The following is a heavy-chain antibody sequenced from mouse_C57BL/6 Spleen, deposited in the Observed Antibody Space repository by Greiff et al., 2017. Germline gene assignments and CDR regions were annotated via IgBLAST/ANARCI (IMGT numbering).Heavy chain of an antibody. CDR3: ARLIYYEYYFDY. CDR2: IYPGSGST. V-gene: IGHV1-55*01. CDR1: GYTFTSYW. J-gene: IGHJ2*01. D-gene: IGHD2-4*01. Sequence: QVQLQQPGAELVKPGASVKMSCKASGYTFTSYWITWVKQRPEQGLEWIGDIYPGSGSTNYNEKFKSKATLTVDTSSSTAYMQLSSLTSEDSAVYYCARLIYYEYYFDYWGQGTTLTVSS.